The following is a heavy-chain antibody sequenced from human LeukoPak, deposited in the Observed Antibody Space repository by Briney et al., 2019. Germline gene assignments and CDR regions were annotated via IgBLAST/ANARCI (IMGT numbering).Heavy chain of an antibody. CDR3: ARDRDYGGTFDY. CDR2: ISYDGSNK. V-gene: IGHV3-30-3*01. D-gene: IGHD4-17*01. CDR1: GFTFSSYA. J-gene: IGHJ4*02. Sequence: PGGSLRLSCAASGFTFSSYAMSWVRQAPGKGLEWVAVISYDGSNKYYADSVKGRFTISRDNSKNTLYLQMNSLRAEDTAVYYCARDRDYGGTFDYWGQGTLVTVSS.